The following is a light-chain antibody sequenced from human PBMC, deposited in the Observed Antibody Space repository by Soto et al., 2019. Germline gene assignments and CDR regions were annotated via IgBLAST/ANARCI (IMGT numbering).Light chain of an antibody. CDR2: GAS. CDR3: QQYFTYPVT. V-gene: IGKV1-8*01. J-gene: IGKJ3*01. CDR1: QGVSNY. Sequence: AVRMTQSPSSFSASTGDRVTITCRASQGVSNYLAWYQQKPGKAPKLLIYGASTLQSGVPSTFSGSGSGTDFTLTISRLQSDDFAIYYCQQYFTYPVTFGPGTKVDIK.